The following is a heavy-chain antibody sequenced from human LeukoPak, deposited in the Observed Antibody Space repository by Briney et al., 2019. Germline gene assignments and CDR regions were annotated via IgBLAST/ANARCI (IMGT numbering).Heavy chain of an antibody. Sequence: SEPLSLTCTVSGDSVISSSYYWGWIRQPPGTGLEWIGSIYYSGITYYNPSLKSRVTISVDPSKNQFSLKLSSVTAADTAVYYCARRDYDPRGGELLDIWGQGTMVTVSS. J-gene: IGHJ3*02. CDR3: ARRDYDPRGGELLDI. CDR2: IYYSGIT. V-gene: IGHV4-39*07. CDR1: GDSVISSSYY. D-gene: IGHD3-22*01.